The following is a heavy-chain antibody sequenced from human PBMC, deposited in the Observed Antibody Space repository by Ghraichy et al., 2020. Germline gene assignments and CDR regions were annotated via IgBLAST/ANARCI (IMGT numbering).Heavy chain of an antibody. Sequence: SETLSLTCTVSGGSISSGGYYWSWIRQHPGKGLEWIGYIYYSGSTYYNPSLKSRVTISVDTSKNQFSLKLSSVTAADTAVYYCARSIRYCSGGSCFHRDAFDIWGQGTMVTVSS. CDR1: GGSISSGGYY. J-gene: IGHJ3*02. D-gene: IGHD2-15*01. CDR2: IYYSGST. V-gene: IGHV4-31*03. CDR3: ARSIRYCSGGSCFHRDAFDI.